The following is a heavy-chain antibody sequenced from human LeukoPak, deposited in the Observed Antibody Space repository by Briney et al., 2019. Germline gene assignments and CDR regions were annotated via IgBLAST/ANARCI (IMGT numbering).Heavy chain of an antibody. D-gene: IGHD4-17*01. J-gene: IGHJ4*02. CDR3: ANYGDYDDFDY. V-gene: IGHV3-30*04. Sequence: GGSLRLSCAGSGFTFSSYAMHWVRQAPGKGLEWVAVISYDGSNKYYADSVKGRFTISRDNSKNTLYLQMNSLRAEDTAVYYCANYGDYDDFDYWGQGTLVTVSS. CDR1: GFTFSSYA. CDR2: ISYDGSNK.